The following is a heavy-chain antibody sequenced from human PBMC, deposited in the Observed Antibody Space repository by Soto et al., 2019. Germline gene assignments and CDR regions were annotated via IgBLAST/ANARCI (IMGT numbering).Heavy chain of an antibody. D-gene: IGHD2-2*01. J-gene: IGHJ3*02. V-gene: IGHV6-1*01. CDR1: GDSVSSNSAA. CDR2: TYYRSKWYN. CDR3: ARMKISSATMDEFDI. Sequence: SQTLSLTCAISGDSVSSNSAAWNWIRQSPSRGLEWLGRTYYRSKWYNDYAVSVKSRVTINPDTSRNHFSLQLNSVTPEDTAVYFCARMKISSATMDEFDIWGQGTMVTVSS.